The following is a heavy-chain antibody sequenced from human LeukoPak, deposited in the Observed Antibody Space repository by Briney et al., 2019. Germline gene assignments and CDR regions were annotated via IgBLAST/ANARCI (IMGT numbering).Heavy chain of an antibody. CDR2: IYTSGST. V-gene: IGHV4-61*02. CDR1: GGSISSGGYY. CDR3: ARFSHYYYYMDV. Sequence: PSETLSLTCTVSGGSISSGGYYWSWIRQPAGKGLEWIGRIYTSGSTNYNPSLKSRVTMSVDTSKNQFSLKLSSVTAADTAVYYCARFSHYYYYMDVWGKGTTVTVSS. J-gene: IGHJ6*03.